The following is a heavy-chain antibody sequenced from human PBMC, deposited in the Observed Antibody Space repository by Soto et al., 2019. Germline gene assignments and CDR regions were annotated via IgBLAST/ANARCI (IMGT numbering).Heavy chain of an antibody. V-gene: IGHV3-33*01. CDR3: ARELTPTYYYDSSGYYTLGY. CDR1: GFTFSSYG. D-gene: IGHD3-22*01. Sequence: HPGGSLRLSCAASGFTFSSYGMHWVRQAPGKGLEWVAVIWYDGSNKYYADSVKGRFTISRDNSKNTLYLQMNSLRAEDTAVYYCARELTPTYYYDSSGYYTLGYWGQGTLVTVSS. J-gene: IGHJ4*02. CDR2: IWYDGSNK.